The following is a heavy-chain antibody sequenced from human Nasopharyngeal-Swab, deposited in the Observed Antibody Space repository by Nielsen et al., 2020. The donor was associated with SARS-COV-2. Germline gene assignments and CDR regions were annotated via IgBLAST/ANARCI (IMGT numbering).Heavy chain of an antibody. CDR1: GFIFSDYY. CDR3: ARVGRLGSYHLDN. CDR2: ISSRTNAI. D-gene: IGHD3-10*01. Sequence: GESLKISCVASGFIFSDYYMSWVRQAPGTGLEWISFISSRTNAIYQTDSLKGRFTISRDNAKNSLFLQMTSLRVEDTAVYYCARVGRLGSYHLDNWGQGTLVTVSS. J-gene: IGHJ4*02. V-gene: IGHV3-11*01.